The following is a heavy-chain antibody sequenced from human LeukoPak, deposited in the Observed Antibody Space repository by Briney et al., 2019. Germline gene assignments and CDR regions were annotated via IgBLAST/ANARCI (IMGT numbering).Heavy chain of an antibody. CDR1: GFTFSRYG. V-gene: IGHV3-30*03. D-gene: IGHD3-10*01. CDR2: ISYDGSNK. Sequence: GRSLRLSCAASGFTFSRYGMHWVRQAPGKGLEWVAVISYDGSNKYYADSVKDRFTISRDNSKNTLYVQMNSLRAEDTAVYYCSPLSGVRGVMPSGMGVWGQGTTVTVSS. J-gene: IGHJ6*02. CDR3: SPLSGVRGVMPSGMGV.